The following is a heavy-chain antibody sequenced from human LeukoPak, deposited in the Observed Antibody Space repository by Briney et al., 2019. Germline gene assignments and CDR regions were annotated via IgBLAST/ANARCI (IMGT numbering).Heavy chain of an antibody. CDR2: IIPIFGTA. CDR3: ARDAVAGTIGDFDY. J-gene: IGHJ4*02. V-gene: IGHV1-69*13. Sequence: EASVKVSCKASGGTFSSYAISWVRQAPGQGLEWMGGIIPIFGTANYAQKFQGRVTITADESTSTAYMELSSLRSEDTAVYYCARDAVAGTIGDFDYWGQGTLVTVSS. D-gene: IGHD6-19*01. CDR1: GGTFSSYA.